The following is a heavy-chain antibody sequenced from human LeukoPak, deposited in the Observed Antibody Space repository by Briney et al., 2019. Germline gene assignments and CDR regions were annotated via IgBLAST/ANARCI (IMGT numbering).Heavy chain of an antibody. CDR2: ISGSGGST. J-gene: IGHJ3*02. D-gene: IGHD2-15*01. Sequence: RPAGSLRLSCAASGLTFSGYAMSWVRQTAGKGLVWVSAISGSGGSTYYADSVKGRFTISLANSKNTLYLHIKSLRAEDTAVYYWSKGVYCSGGICRQTDASAIWGEGAMVTVSS. CDR3: SKGVYCSGGICRQTDASAI. V-gene: IGHV3-23*01. CDR1: GLTFSGYA.